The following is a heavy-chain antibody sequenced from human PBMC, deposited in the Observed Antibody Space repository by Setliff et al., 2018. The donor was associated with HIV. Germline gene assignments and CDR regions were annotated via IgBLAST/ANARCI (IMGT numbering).Heavy chain of an antibody. J-gene: IGHJ4*02. D-gene: IGHD3-10*01. Sequence: SETLSLTCTVSGGSITSYYWNRIRQSPGKGLEWIGYIFDSGTTKYNPSVTSRVTISVDASKNQFFLQLISVTAADTAVYYCARQGGYNSPLMVWGQGKLVTVSS. CDR1: GGSITSYY. CDR3: ARQGGYNSPLMV. CDR2: IFDSGTT. V-gene: IGHV4-59*08.